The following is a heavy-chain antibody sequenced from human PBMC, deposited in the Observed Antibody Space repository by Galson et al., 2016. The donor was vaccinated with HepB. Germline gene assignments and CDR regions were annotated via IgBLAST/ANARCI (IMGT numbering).Heavy chain of an antibody. Sequence: SLRLSCAASGFTFSNYAFYWVRQAPGKGLEWVSVISFDGTKKYYSGSVKGRFTVSRDNSRNTLFLQMNSLRRDDTAVYFCTREGVGYSGMDVWGKGPQSSFRQ. CDR3: TREGVGYSGMDV. V-gene: IGHV3-30*01. J-gene: IGHJ6*01. CDR1: GFTFSNYA. D-gene: IGHD2-21*01. CDR2: ISFDGTKK.